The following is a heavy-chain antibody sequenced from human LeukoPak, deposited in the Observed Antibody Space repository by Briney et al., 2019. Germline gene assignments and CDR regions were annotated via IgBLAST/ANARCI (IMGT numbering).Heavy chain of an antibody. Sequence: TSETLSLTCTVSGGSISSYYWSWIRQPPGKGLEWIGYIYYSGSTNYNPSLKSRVTISVDTSKNQFSLKLSSVTAADTAVYYCARGLYSSSWYYFDYWGQGTLVTVSS. CDR2: IYYSGST. CDR3: ARGLYSSSWYYFDY. V-gene: IGHV4-59*01. D-gene: IGHD6-13*01. J-gene: IGHJ4*02. CDR1: GGSISSYY.